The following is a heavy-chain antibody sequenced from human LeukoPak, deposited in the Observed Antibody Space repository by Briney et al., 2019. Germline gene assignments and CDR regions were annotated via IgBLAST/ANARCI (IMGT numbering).Heavy chain of an antibody. CDR2: ISGSGGST. J-gene: IGHJ6*03. Sequence: GGSLRLSCAASGFTFSSYAMSWVRQAPGKGLEWVSAISGSGGSTYYADSVKGRFTISRDNSKNTLYLQMNSLRAEDTAVYYCAKDLGDYGSGSYYNYYYYYMGVWGKGTTVTVSS. V-gene: IGHV3-23*01. D-gene: IGHD3-10*01. CDR3: AKDLGDYGSGSYYNYYYYYMGV. CDR1: GFTFSSYA.